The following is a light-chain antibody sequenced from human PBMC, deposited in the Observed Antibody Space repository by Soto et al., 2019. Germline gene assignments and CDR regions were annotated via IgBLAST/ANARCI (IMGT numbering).Light chain of an antibody. V-gene: IGKV3-20*01. J-gene: IGKJ5*01. CDR3: LQYGSSPHT. Sequence: DIVMTQSPAPLSVSPGERATLSCKASQTVLSNLAWYQQKPGQAPRLIISGASNRASDIPDRFSGSGSWTDFTLTISRLEPEDFAVYYCLQYGSSPHTLGQGTRLEIK. CDR2: GAS. CDR1: QTVLSN.